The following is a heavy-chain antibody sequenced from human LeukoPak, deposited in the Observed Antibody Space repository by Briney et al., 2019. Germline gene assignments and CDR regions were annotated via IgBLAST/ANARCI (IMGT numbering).Heavy chain of an antibody. CDR3: ASPFFGRRDDYYYYGMDV. J-gene: IGHJ6*02. V-gene: IGHV1-2*06. D-gene: IGHD3-10*01. CDR2: INPNSGGT. Sequence: ASVNVSCKASGYTFTGYYMHWVRQAPGQGLEWMGRINPNSGGTNYAQKFQGRVTMTRDTSISTAYMELSRLRSDDTAVYYCASPFFGRRDDYYYYGMDVWGQGTTVTVSS. CDR1: GYTFTGYY.